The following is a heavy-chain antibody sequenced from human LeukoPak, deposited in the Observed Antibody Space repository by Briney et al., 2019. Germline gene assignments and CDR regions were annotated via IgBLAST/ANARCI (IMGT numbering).Heavy chain of an antibody. CDR2: LYTGDDT. J-gene: IGHJ4*02. V-gene: IGHV3-53*01. Sequence: GSLRLSCAVSGFTVSAHYMSWVRQAPGKGLECVSFLYTGDDTYYADSVKGRFTISRDNSKNTLYLQMNSLRAEDTAVYYCARGPGSRGIFDYWGQGTLVTVSS. D-gene: IGHD3-10*01. CDR1: GFTVSAHY. CDR3: ARGPGSRGIFDY.